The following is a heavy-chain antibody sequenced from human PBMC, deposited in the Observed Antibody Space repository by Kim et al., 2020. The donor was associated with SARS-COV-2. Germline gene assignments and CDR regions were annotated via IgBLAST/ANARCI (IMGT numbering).Heavy chain of an antibody. Sequence: NTDGGTIEYAAPVKGRFIITRDDSKTTLYLQMNPLKMEDTAVYYCTTWHYWGQGTLVTVSS. CDR2: NTDGGTI. V-gene: IGHV3-15*01. J-gene: IGHJ4*02. CDR3: TTWHY.